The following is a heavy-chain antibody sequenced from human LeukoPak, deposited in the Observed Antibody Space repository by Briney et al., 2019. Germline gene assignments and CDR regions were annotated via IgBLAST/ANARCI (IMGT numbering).Heavy chain of an antibody. D-gene: IGHD2-2*01. CDR2: IIPILGIA. J-gene: IGHJ5*02. CDR1: GGTFSSYT. Sequence: GSSVKVSCKASGGTFSSYTISWVRQAPGQGLEWMGRIIPILGIANYAQKFQGRVTITADKSTSTAYMELSSLRSEDTAVYYCARAKQGYCSSTSGLRSFDPWGQGTLVTVSS. CDR3: ARAKQGYCSSTSGLRSFDP. V-gene: IGHV1-69*02.